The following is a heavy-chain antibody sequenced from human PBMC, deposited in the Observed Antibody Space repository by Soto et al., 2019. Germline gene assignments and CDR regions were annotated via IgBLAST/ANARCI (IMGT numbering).Heavy chain of an antibody. D-gene: IGHD2-21*01. Sequence: GESLKISCKGSGYSFTSYWISWVRQMPGKDLEWMGRIDPIDFYTNFSSSFQCHVSISAYKSISTAYLQWSSLKASDTAMYYCARTIAPSDFYFDYWGQGTLVTVSS. CDR2: IDPIDFYT. CDR3: ARTIAPSDFYFDY. V-gene: IGHV5-10-1*01. CDR1: GYSFTSYW. J-gene: IGHJ4*02.